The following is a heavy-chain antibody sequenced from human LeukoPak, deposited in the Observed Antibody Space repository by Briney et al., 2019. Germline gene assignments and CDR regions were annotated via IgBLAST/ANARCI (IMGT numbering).Heavy chain of an antibody. D-gene: IGHD4-17*01. CDR3: ARGYGDYGWYYFDY. Sequence: PSQTLSLTCAVSGGSISSGGYSWSWIRQRPGKGLEWIGYIYHSGSTYYNPSLKSRVTISVDRSKNQFSLKLSSVTAADTAVYYCARGYGDYGWYYFDYWGQGTLVTVSS. J-gene: IGHJ4*02. V-gene: IGHV4-30-2*01. CDR1: GGSISSGGYS. CDR2: IYHSGST.